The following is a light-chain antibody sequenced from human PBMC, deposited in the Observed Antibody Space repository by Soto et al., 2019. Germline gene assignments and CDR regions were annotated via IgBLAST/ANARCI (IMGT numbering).Light chain of an antibody. CDR1: QSVSSSY. CDR2: GAS. Sequence: EIVLTQSPATLSLSPGERATLSCGASQSVSSSYLAWYQQKPGLAPRLLIYGASNRATGIPARFSGSGSGTDFTLNISGLQPEDFGTYYCQQAATLSITFGQGTRLEIK. V-gene: IGKV3D-20*01. J-gene: IGKJ5*01. CDR3: QQAATLSIT.